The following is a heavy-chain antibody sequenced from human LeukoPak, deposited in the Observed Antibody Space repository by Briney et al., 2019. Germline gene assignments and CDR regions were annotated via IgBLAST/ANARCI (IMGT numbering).Heavy chain of an antibody. CDR3: AKDHCGGDCYWEGFDY. Sequence: GGSLRLSCAASGFTFSSYGMHWVRQAPGKGLEWVAVISYDGSNKYYADSVKGRFTISRDNSKNTLYLQMNSLRAEDTAVYYCAKDHCGGDCYWEGFDYWGQGALGTVSS. CDR1: GFTFSSYG. V-gene: IGHV3-30*18. D-gene: IGHD2-21*02. CDR2: ISYDGSNK. J-gene: IGHJ4*02.